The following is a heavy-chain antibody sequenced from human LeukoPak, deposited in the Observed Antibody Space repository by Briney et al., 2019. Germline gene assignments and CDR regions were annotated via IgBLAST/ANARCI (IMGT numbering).Heavy chain of an antibody. CDR1: GFTFSSYA. CDR3: AKDLLGVGYSYGPLSDY. CDR2: ISGSGGST. V-gene: IGHV3-23*01. D-gene: IGHD5-18*01. J-gene: IGHJ4*02. Sequence: PGGPLRLSCAASGFTFSSYAMSWARQAPGKGLEWVSAISGSGGSTYYADSVKGRFTISRDNSKNTLYLQMNSLRAEDTAVYYCAKDLLGVGYSYGPLSDYWGQGTLVTVSS.